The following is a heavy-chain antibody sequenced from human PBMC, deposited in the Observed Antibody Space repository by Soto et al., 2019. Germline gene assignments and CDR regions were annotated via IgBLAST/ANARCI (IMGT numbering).Heavy chain of an antibody. J-gene: IGHJ6*02. CDR1: GYTFFTYD. V-gene: IGHV1-18*01. CDR3: ARGGDYYYGLDV. Sequence: ASVKVSCKASGYTFFTYDISWVRQAPGQGLEWMGWISAFNGQTNYIQKVQGRVTLTTEASTSTAYMELRSLRSDDTAVYYCARGGDYYYGLDVWGQGTTVTVSS. D-gene: IGHD3-16*01. CDR2: ISAFNGQT.